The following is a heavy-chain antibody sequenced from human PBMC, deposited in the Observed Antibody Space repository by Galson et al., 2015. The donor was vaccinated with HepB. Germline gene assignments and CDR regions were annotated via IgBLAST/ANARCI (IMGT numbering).Heavy chain of an antibody. Sequence: QSGAEVKKPGESLKISCKGSGYSFPTYWIGWVRQMPGKGPEWMGIIYPGDSDTKYSPAFQGQVTISADNSITTAYLQWNSLKASDTAMYYCAIWGSGSYLDYWGHGTLVTVSS. V-gene: IGHV5-51*01. CDR3: AIWGSGSYLDY. J-gene: IGHJ4*01. D-gene: IGHD3-10*01. CDR2: IYPGDSDT. CDR1: GYSFPTYW.